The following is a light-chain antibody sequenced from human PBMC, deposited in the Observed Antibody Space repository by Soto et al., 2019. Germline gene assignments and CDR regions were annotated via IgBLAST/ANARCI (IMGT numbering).Light chain of an antibody. V-gene: IGLV2-18*01. CDR2: DVN. CDR1: TTDIDNYDS. J-gene: IGLJ1*01. CDR3: SLYSSNGSLI. Sequence: QSVLTQPPSVSGSPGQSVTISCTATTTDIDNYDSVSWYQQAPGTAPKLIIYDVNSRPAGAPDRFSGSTSVNTASLTISGLQAEDETDYFCSLYSSNGSLIFGPGTKVTVL.